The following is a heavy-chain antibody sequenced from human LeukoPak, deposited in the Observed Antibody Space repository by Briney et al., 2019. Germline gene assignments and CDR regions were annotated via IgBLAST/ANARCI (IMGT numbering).Heavy chain of an antibody. CDR2: INPNSGDT. Sequence: ASVKVSCKASGYTFTAYYIHWLRQAPGQGLEGMGWINPNSGDTNYAQKFQGRVTMTRDTSISTAYIELSRLRSDDTAVYYCARGHLVYSGVHDYWGQGTLVTVSS. CDR3: ARGHLVYSGVHDY. V-gene: IGHV1-2*02. J-gene: IGHJ4*02. D-gene: IGHD1-14*01. CDR1: GYTFTAYY.